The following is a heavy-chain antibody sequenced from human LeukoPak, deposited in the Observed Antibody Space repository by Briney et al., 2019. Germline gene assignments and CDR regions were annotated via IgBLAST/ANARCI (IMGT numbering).Heavy chain of an antibody. CDR3: ARASTGYYGYSFDY. V-gene: IGHV4-34*01. Sequence: PSETLSLTCAVYGGSFSGYYWSWIRQPPGKGLEWIGEINHRGSTNYNPSLKSRVTISVDTSKNQFSLQLNSVTPEDTAVYYCARASTGYYGYSFDYWGQGTLVTVSS. J-gene: IGHJ4*02. D-gene: IGHD3-10*01. CDR1: GGSFSGYY. CDR2: INHRGST.